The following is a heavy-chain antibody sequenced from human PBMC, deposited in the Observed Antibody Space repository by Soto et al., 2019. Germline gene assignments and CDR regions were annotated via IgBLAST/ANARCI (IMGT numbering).Heavy chain of an antibody. Sequence: QLQLQESGPGLVKPSETLSLTCTVSGGSISSSGYYWGWIRQPPGKGLEWIGAIYYSGSTYYNPTLTQRVKISVGRSKNQFSLKLSSVAAADTAVYYCVSQFSVYGEYGRALDFWGQGTRVTVSS. CDR1: GGSISSSGYY. CDR2: IYYSGST. J-gene: IGHJ4*02. V-gene: IGHV4-39*01. D-gene: IGHD4-17*01. CDR3: VSQFSVYGEYGRALDF.